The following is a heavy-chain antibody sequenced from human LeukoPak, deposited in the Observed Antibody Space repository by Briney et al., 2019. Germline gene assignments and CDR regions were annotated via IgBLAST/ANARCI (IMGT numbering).Heavy chain of an antibody. CDR1: GGSFSGYY. CDR2: INHSGST. V-gene: IGHV4-34*01. Sequence: PSETLSLTCAVYGGSFSGYYWSWIRQPPGKGLEWSGEINHSGSTNYNPSLKSRVTISVDTSKNQFSLKLSSVTAADTAVYYCASQDDSRAAYAFDLWAQGTMVTVSS. CDR3: ASQDDSRAAYAFDL. J-gene: IGHJ3*01. D-gene: IGHD3-22*01.